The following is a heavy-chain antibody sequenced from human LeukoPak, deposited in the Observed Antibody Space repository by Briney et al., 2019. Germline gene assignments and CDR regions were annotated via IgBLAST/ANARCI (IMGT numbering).Heavy chain of an antibody. Sequence: ASVKVSCKASGYTFTSYGISWVRQAPGQGLEWMGWISAYNGNTNYAQKLQGRVTMTTDTSTSTAYMELSRLRSDDTAVYYCAGNPKYSSSWYGVNWFDPWGQGTLVTVSS. J-gene: IGHJ5*02. CDR3: AGNPKYSSSWYGVNWFDP. V-gene: IGHV1-18*01. D-gene: IGHD6-13*01. CDR2: ISAYNGNT. CDR1: GYTFTSYG.